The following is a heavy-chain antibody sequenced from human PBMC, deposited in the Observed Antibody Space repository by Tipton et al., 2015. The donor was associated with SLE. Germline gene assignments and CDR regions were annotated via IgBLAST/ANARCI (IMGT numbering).Heavy chain of an antibody. V-gene: IGHV4-39*07. CDR1: GGSISSSSYY. D-gene: IGHD3-22*01. J-gene: IGHJ3*02. CDR3: ARLSVVVIGTI. Sequence: TLSLTCTVSGGSISSSSYYWGWIRQPPGKGLEWIGSIYYSGSTYYNPSLKSRVTISVDTSKNQFSLKLSSVTAADTAVYYCARLSVVVIGTIWGQGTMVTVSS. CDR2: IYYSGST.